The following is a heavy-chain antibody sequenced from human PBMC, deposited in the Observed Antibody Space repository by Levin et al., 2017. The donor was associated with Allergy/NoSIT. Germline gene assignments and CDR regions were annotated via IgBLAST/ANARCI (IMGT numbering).Heavy chain of an antibody. J-gene: IGHJ4*02. CDR1: GFTFSAYA. CDR2: ISYDGSNK. CDR3: ARSQGTYYEYFDY. Sequence: LSLTCAASGFTFSAYAMHWARQAPGKGLEWVAVISYDGSNKNYADSVKGRFTISRDNSRNTLYMQMNSLRAEDTAVYYCARSQGTYYEYFDYWGQGTLVTVSS. V-gene: IGHV3-30*01. D-gene: IGHD1-26*01.